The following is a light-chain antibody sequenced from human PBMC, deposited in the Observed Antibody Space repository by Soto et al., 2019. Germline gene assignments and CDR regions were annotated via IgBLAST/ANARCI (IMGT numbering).Light chain of an antibody. CDR3: QQGNSFPLT. CDR1: QGNSGW. Sequence: DNQMTQSPSSVSASVGDRLTITCRASQGNSGWLAWYQQKPGKAPNLLIYDASTLRNGVPSRFSGSGSGTYFTLTISNLQPEDFATYYCQQGNSFPLTFGGGTKVEIK. CDR2: DAS. V-gene: IGKV1-12*01. J-gene: IGKJ4*01.